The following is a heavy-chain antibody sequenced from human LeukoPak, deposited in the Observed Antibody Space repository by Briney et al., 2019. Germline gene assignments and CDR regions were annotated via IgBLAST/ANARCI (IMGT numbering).Heavy chain of an antibody. J-gene: IGHJ3*01. Sequence: GGSLRLSCAASEFTFSGHQMSWVRQAPGKGPEWVAKIIQDGSEEYYLDSVKGRFIISRDNGKNSLYLEMNSLRVEDTAVYYCARDWRQDNAFDLWGRGTVVTVSS. V-gene: IGHV3-7*01. CDR3: ARDWRQDNAFDL. D-gene: IGHD2-15*01. CDR1: EFTFSGHQ. CDR2: IIQDGSEE.